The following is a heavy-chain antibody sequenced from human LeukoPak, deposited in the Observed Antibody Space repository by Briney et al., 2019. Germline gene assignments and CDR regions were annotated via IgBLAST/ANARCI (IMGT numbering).Heavy chain of an antibody. V-gene: IGHV3-48*03. J-gene: IGHJ6*03. Sequence: GGSLRLSCAASGFTFSSYEMNWVRQAPGKGLEWVSYISSSGSTIYYADSVKGRFTISRDNAKNSLYLQMNSLRAEDTAVYYCSLAYYYYMDVWGKGTTVTVSS. CDR3: SLAYYYYMDV. D-gene: IGHD3-3*02. CDR2: ISSSGSTI. CDR1: GFTFSSYE.